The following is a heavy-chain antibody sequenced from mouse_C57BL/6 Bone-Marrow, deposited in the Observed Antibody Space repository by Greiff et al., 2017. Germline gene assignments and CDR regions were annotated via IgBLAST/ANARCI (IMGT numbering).Heavy chain of an antibody. V-gene: IGHV1-54*01. CDR1: GYAFTNYL. J-gene: IGHJ3*01. Sequence: QVQLKESGAELVRPGTSVKVSCKASGYAFTNYLIEWVKQRPGQGLEWIGVINPGSGGTNYNEKFKGKATLTADKSSSTAYMQLSSLTSEDSAVYFCARAVLRGFAYWGQGTLVTVSA. CDR2: INPGSGGT. D-gene: IGHD1-1*01. CDR3: ARAVLRGFAY.